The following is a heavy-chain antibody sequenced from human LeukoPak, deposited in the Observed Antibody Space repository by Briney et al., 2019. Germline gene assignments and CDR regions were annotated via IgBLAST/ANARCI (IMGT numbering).Heavy chain of an antibody. J-gene: IGHJ5*02. CDR2: INHSGST. D-gene: IGHD2-21*01. Sequence: SETLSLTCAVYGGSFSGYYWSWIRQPPGKGLEWIGEINHSGSTNSNPSLKSRVTISVDTSKNQFSLKLSSVTAADTAVYYCARLLGSHINYFDPWGQGTLVTVSS. CDR1: GGSFSGYY. CDR3: ARLLGSHINYFDP. V-gene: IGHV4-34*01.